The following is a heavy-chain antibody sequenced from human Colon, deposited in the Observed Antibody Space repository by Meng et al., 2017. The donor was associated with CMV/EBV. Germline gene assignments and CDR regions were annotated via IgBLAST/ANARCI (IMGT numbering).Heavy chain of an antibody. V-gene: IGHV4-4*02. CDR1: GGSVRSANW. CDR2: VYDSGST. CDR3: ARVNRVRMDQ. D-gene: IGHD2-15*01. Sequence: SLTCVVSGGSVRSANWWAWVRQAPGKGLEWIGQVYDSGSTNYNPSLKSRVTMSVDKSKNQFSLNLTFVTAADTAVYYCARVNRVRMDQWGQGALVIVSS. J-gene: IGHJ4*02.